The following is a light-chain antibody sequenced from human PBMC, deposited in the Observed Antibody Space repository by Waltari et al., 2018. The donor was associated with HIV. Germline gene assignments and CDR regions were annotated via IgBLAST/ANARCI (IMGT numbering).Light chain of an antibody. Sequence: EIVLTQSPATLSLSPGERATLSCRASQSLSAFLAWYQQKPGQAPRLLIYDASNRAIGIPARFSGRGSGTDFTLTISSLEPEDFAVYYCQQRSSWPLITFGQGTRLEIK. CDR1: QSLSAF. CDR3: QQRSSWPLIT. V-gene: IGKV3-11*01. J-gene: IGKJ5*01. CDR2: DAS.